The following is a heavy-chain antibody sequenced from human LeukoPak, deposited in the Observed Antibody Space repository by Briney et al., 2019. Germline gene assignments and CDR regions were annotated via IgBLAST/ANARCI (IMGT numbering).Heavy chain of an antibody. J-gene: IGHJ5*02. CDR2: IIPIFGTA. CDR1: GGTFSSYA. V-gene: IGHV1-69*05. CDR3: ARARRDGYNYGGPRRDWFDP. D-gene: IGHD5-24*01. Sequence: SVKVSCKASGGTFSSYAISWVRQAPGQGLEWMGGIIPIFGTANYAQKFQGRVTITTDESTSTAYMELSSPRSEDTAVYYCARARRDGYNYGGPRRDWFDPWGQGTLVTVSS.